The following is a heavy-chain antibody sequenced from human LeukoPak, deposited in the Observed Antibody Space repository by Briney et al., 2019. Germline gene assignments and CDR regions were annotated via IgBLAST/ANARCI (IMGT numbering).Heavy chain of an antibody. D-gene: IGHD1-26*01. Sequence: SETLSLTCAVSGYSISSGYYWGWIRQPPGKGLEWIGSIYHSGSSTYSPSLKSRVTISMDTSKNQFSLRLNSVTAGDTAVYYCARDGARGSGTYYVFDFWGQGTLVTVSS. V-gene: IGHV4-38-2*02. CDR1: GYSISSGYY. CDR3: ARDGARGSGTYYVFDF. J-gene: IGHJ4*02. CDR2: IYHSGSS.